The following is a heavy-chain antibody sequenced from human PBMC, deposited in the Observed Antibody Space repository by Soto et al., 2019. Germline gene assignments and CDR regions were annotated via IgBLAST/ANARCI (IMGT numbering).Heavy chain of an antibody. J-gene: IGHJ5*02. CDR2: ISGSGGST. Sequence: GESLKISCAASGFTFSSYAMSWVRQAPGKGLEWVSAISGSGGSTYYAGSVKGRFTISRDNSKNTLYRQMNSLRAEDTAVYYCAKDFMSRRGYCSSTSCPKWGWFDPWGQGTLVTVS. D-gene: IGHD2-2*01. V-gene: IGHV3-23*01. CDR3: AKDFMSRRGYCSSTSCPKWGWFDP. CDR1: GFTFSSYA.